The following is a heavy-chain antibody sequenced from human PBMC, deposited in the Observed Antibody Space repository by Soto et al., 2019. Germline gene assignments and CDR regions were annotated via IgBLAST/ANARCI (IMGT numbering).Heavy chain of an antibody. D-gene: IGHD2-2*01. CDR3: ARGARRYCSSTSCYHAGWFDP. J-gene: IGHJ5*02. CDR2: INHSGST. V-gene: IGHV4-34*01. Sequence: QVQLQQWGAGLLKPSETLSLTCAVYGGSFSGYYWSWIRQPPGKGLEWIGEINHSGSTNYNPSLKSLVTISVDTSKNQFSLKLSSVTAADTAVYYCARGARRYCSSTSCYHAGWFDPWGQGTLVTVSS. CDR1: GGSFSGYY.